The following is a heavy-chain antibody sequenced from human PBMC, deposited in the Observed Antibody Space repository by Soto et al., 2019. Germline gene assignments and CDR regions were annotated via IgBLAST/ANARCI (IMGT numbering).Heavy chain of an antibody. CDR2: INPGTGST. V-gene: IGHV1-46*01. D-gene: IGHD3-10*01. Sequence: QVHLVQSGAEVKKPRTSVKVSCKASGYTFTNYFMHWVRQAPGQGLEWMGIINPGTGSTAYAQKFQGRVTMTRDTSASTVYMELSSLRSEDTAVYYCAGDLVEYVTMFRGPNLFGYWGQGTLVTVSS. CDR3: AGDLVEYVTMFRGPNLFGY. J-gene: IGHJ4*02. CDR1: GYTFTNYF.